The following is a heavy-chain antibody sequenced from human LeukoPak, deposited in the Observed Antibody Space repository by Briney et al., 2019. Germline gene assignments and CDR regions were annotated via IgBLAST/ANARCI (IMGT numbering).Heavy chain of an antibody. J-gene: IGHJ4*02. CDR3: ARDLTVTTSHSFDY. V-gene: IGHV3-30-3*01. CDR2: ISYDGSNK. D-gene: IGHD4-17*01. CDR1: GFTFSSYA. Sequence: PGGSLRLSCAASGFTFSSYAMHWVRQAPGKGLEWVAVISYDGSNKYYADSVKGRFTISRDNSKNTLYLQMNSLRAEDTAVYYCARDLTVTTSHSFDYWGQGTLVTVSS.